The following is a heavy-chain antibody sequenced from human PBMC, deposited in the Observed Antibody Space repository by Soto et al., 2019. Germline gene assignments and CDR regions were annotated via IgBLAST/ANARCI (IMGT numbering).Heavy chain of an antibody. Sequence: ASVKVSCKASGYTFTNYGITWVRQAPGQGLEWMGWIGPYNGNTHYTQRLQGRVTMTTDTSTSTAYMELRGLRSDDTAVYYCDLVLQLVGYFYYFIYFCGTGTTVTVSS. J-gene: IGHJ6*03. CDR3: DLVLQLVGYFYYFIYF. CDR1: GYTFTNYG. D-gene: IGHD6-6*01. V-gene: IGHV1-18*01. CDR2: IGPYNGNT.